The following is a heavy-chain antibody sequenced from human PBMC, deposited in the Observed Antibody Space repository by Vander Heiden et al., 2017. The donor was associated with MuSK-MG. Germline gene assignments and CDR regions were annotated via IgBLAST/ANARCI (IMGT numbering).Heavy chain of an antibody. Sequence: QVQLQQWGAGLLKPSETLSLTCAVYGGSFSGYYWSWIRQPPGKGLEWIGEINHSGSTNYNPSLKSRVTISVDTSKNQFSLRLSSVTAADTDVYYCARRHTLGYSGDDYRVLHFDYWGQGTLVTVS. J-gene: IGHJ4*02. CDR2: INHSGST. V-gene: IGHV4-34*01. CDR3: ARRHTLGYSGDDYRVLHFDY. CDR1: GGSFSGYY. D-gene: IGHD5-12*01.